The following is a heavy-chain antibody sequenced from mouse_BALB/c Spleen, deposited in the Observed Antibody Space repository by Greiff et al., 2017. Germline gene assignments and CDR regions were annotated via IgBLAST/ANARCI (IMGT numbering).Heavy chain of an antibody. CDR3: TRGGNYY. CDR1: GFTFSSYT. J-gene: IGHJ2*01. Sequence: EVQLVESGGGLVKPGGSLKLSCAASGFTFSSYTMSWVRQTPEKRLEWVATISSGGSYTYYPDSVKGRFTISRDNAKNTLYLQMSSLKSEDTAMYYCTRGGNYYWGQGTTLTVSS. D-gene: IGHD2-1*01. CDR2: ISSGGSYT. V-gene: IGHV5-6-4*01.